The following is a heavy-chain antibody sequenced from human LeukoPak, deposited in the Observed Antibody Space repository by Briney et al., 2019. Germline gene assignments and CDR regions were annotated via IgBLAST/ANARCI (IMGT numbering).Heavy chain of an antibody. D-gene: IGHD3-10*01. J-gene: IGHJ6*02. Sequence: GGSLRLSCAASGFTFSSYGMYWVRQAPGKGLEWVAVIWYDGSNKYYADSVKGRFTISRDNSKNTLYLQMNSLRAEDTAVYYCARVGGGWFGELYPNYYGMDVWGQGTTVTVSS. V-gene: IGHV3-33*01. CDR3: ARVGGGWFGELYPNYYGMDV. CDR1: GFTFSSYG. CDR2: IWYDGSNK.